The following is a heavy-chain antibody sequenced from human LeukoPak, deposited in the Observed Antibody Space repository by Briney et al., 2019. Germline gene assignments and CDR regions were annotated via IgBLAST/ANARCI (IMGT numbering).Heavy chain of an antibody. Sequence: SETLSLTCTVSGGSISSSSYYWGWIRQPPGKGLEWIGSIYYSGSTYYNPSLKSRVTISVDTSKNQFSLKLSSVTAADTAVYYCAGPGSVGGNSAFDIWGQGTMVTVSS. CDR3: AGPGSVGGNSAFDI. CDR1: GGSISSSSYY. J-gene: IGHJ3*02. CDR2: IYYSGST. D-gene: IGHD4-23*01. V-gene: IGHV4-39*07.